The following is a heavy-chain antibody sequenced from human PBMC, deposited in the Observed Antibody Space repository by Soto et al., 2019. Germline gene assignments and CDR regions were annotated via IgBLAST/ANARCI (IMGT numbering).Heavy chain of an antibody. CDR2: ISSNGGST. D-gene: IGHD4-17*01. J-gene: IGHJ4*02. Sequence: GGSLRLSCAASGFTFSSYAMHWVRQAPGKGLEYVSAISSNGGSTYYADSVKGRFTISRDNSKNTLYLQMSSLRAEDTAVYYCVKDLSLGMTTVTKYYFDYWGQGTLVTVSS. CDR3: VKDLSLGMTTVTKYYFDY. CDR1: GFTFSSYA. V-gene: IGHV3-64D*08.